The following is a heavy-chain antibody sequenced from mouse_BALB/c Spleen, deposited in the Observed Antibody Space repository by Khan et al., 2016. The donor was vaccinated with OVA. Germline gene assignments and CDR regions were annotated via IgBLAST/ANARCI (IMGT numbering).Heavy chain of an antibody. J-gene: IGHJ3*01. CDR3: ARRGYDYGRGALFAY. CDR2: IWSAGST. CDR1: GFSLNNYS. D-gene: IGHD2-4*01. Sequence: QVLLKVSGPGLVQPSQSLSITCTVSGFSLNNYSVHWVRQSPGKGLEWLGVIWSAGSTDYNAAFISRMTISKDNSRNQIFFRMNSLQPNDTAIYYYARRGYDYGRGALFAYWGQGTLVTVSA. V-gene: IGHV2-2*02.